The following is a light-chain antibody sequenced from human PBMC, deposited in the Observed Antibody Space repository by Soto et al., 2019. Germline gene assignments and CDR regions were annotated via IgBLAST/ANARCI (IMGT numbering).Light chain of an antibody. CDR3: QHYDSYTYT. V-gene: IGKV1-5*03. Sequence: DIHMTQSPSTLSASVGDTVTITCRASQDVSQWLAWYQERPGKTPKLLMYKASSLVRGVPSRSRGRGSETEFTLNIRDLQPDDFATYYCQHYDSYTYTFGQGTRLEIK. J-gene: IGKJ2*01. CDR2: KAS. CDR1: QDVSQW.